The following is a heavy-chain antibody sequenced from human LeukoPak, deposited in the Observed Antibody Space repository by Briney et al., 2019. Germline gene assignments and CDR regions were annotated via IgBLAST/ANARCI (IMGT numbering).Heavy chain of an antibody. Sequence: SETLSLKCAVYGGSFSGYYWSWIRRPPGKGLEWIGSIRYSGSTYYNPSLKSRVTISVDTSKNQFSLNLSSLTAADTAVYYCATSDTVSTYNWFDPWGQGTLVTVS. V-gene: IGHV4-34*01. CDR2: IRYSGST. J-gene: IGHJ5*02. CDR1: GGSFSGYY. D-gene: IGHD5/OR15-5a*01. CDR3: ATSDTVSTYNWFDP.